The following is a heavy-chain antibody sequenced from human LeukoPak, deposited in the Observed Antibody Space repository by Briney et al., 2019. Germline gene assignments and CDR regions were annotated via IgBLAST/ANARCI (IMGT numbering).Heavy chain of an antibody. CDR3: ATFAQDWGTFHY. Sequence: ASVKESCKTSGYTFPAYHMHWVRQAPGQGLEWMGWINHNSGDTNYVKKFQGRVTMTRDTSTSTASMELSELKSDDTAVYYCATFAQDWGTFHYWGQGTLVTVSS. CDR2: INHNSGDT. D-gene: IGHD3-16*01. V-gene: IGHV1-2*02. CDR1: GYTFPAYH. J-gene: IGHJ4*02.